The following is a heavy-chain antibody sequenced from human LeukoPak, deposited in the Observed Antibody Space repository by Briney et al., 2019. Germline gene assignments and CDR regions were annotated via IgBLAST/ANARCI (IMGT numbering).Heavy chain of an antibody. CDR2: INPNSGNT. D-gene: IGHD2-2*01. CDR3: ARGGEVVPTVEDAFDF. V-gene: IGHV1-2*02. J-gene: IGHJ3*01. Sequence: ASVKVSCKTSGYTFTGYYIHWMRQVAGQGLEWMGCINPNSGNTHYRQEIQGRVTMTRDTSITTAYMDLSGLTSGDTAVYFCARGGEVVPTVEDAFDFWGQGTLVIVSS. CDR1: GYTFTGYY.